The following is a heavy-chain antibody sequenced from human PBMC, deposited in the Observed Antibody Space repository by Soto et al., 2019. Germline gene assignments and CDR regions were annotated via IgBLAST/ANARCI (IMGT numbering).Heavy chain of an antibody. J-gene: IGHJ4*02. CDR3: VGGSGWVMDY. Sequence: EVQLVESVGGLVQPGGSLRLSCSASGFIFSSYWMTWVRHAPGKGLEWVANVKQDGSEQHYVDSVKGRFTISRDNVKNSLFLQMNSLRAEDTAVYYCVGGSGWVMDYWGQGTLVTVSS. V-gene: IGHV3-7*03. CDR2: VKQDGSEQ. CDR1: GFIFSSYW. D-gene: IGHD6-19*01.